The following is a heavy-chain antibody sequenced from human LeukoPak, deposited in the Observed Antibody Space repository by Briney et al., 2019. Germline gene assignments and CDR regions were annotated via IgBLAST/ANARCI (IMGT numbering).Heavy chain of an antibody. V-gene: IGHV4-59*01. J-gene: IGHJ4*02. CDR2: IYYSGNT. CDR3: ARTPADYGDY. Sequence: SETLSLTCTVSGGSISSYYWSWIRQPPGKGLEWVGYIYYSGNTNYNPSLKSRVTISVDTSKNRFSLRLSSVTAADTAVYYCARTPADYGDYWGQGTLVTVSS. CDR1: GGSISSYY.